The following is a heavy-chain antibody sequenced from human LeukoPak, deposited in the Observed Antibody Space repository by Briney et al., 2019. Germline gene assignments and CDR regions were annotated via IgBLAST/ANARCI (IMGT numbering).Heavy chain of an antibody. D-gene: IGHD6-6*01. CDR3: ARHFAYSSSSYFDY. CDR2: VYYTGST. J-gene: IGHJ4*02. V-gene: IGHV4-59*08. Sequence: SGTLSLTCSVSGGSVSNYYWSWIRQPPGRGLEWIGYVYYTGSTNYNPSLKSRVTMFEDKSKNQFSLRLYSVTVADTAVYYCARHFAYSSSSYFDYWGQGSLVTVSS. CDR1: GGSVSNYY.